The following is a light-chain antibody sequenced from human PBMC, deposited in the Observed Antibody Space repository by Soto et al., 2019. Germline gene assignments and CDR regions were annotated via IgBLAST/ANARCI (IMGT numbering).Light chain of an antibody. CDR1: QSVSSC. V-gene: IGKV1-5*01. CDR2: DAS. J-gene: IGKJ1*01. Sequence: DIQMTQSPSTLSVSQGDRVTLPCRASQSVSSCFAWYQQKPGDPPTLLIYDASRFGAGVPSRFSGSGSGTEFTLTISSLQPEDFAAYYCRQHNSYLWTFGQGTKVDI. CDR3: RQHNSYLWT.